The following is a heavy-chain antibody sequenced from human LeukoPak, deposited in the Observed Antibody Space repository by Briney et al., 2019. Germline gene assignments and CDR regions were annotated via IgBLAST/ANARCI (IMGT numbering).Heavy chain of an antibody. CDR2: MNPNSGGT. CDR3: ARGGPVLRYFDWTLDY. CDR1: GDTFASYD. Sequence: GASVKVSCKASGDTFASYDINWVRQATGQGLEWMGWMNPNSGGTNYAQKFQGWVTMTRDTSISTAYMELSRLRSDDTAVYYCARGGPVLRYFDWTLDYWGQGTLVTVSS. D-gene: IGHD3-9*01. V-gene: IGHV1-2*04. J-gene: IGHJ4*02.